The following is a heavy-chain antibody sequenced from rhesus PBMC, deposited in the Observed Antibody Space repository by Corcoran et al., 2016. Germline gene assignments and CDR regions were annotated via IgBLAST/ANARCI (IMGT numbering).Heavy chain of an antibody. CDR1: GYPFTDYY. CDR3: AAGGLRSDY. J-gene: IGHJ4*01. V-gene: IGHV1-111*02. CDR2: VDPEDGEA. D-gene: IGHD5-36*01. Sequence: EVQLVQPGAEVKKPGASAKISCQASGYPFTDYYLHWVRQATGKGLEGMGRVDPEDGEAIHARQFQDRVTITEDTSTDTAYMELSSQRSEDTAVYYCAAGGLRSDYWGQGVLVTVSS.